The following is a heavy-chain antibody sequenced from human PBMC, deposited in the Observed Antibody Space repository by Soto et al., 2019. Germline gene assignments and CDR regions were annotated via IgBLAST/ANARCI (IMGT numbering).Heavy chain of an antibody. CDR2: IFYSGST. D-gene: IGHD2-2*01. V-gene: IGHV4-59*01. J-gene: IGHJ6*03. CDR3: ARAVSTSWLFSYMDV. CDR1: GDSLSFYY. Sequence: SETLSLTCTVSGDSLSFYYWTWIRQPPGKGLEWIGYIFYSGSTSYNPSLKSRVTMSVDPSKNQFSLKLSSVTAADTAVYFCARAVSTSWLFSYMDVWGKGTTVTVSS.